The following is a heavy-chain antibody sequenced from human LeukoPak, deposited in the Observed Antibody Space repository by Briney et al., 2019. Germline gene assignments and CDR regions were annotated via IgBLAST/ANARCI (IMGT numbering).Heavy chain of an antibody. CDR3: ARHIGGGIEDMDV. J-gene: IGHJ6*03. CDR2: IYYSGTT. Sequence: SETLSLTCTVSGGSISHYYWSWIRQPPGKGLEWIGYIYYSGTTNYNPYLQSRVTISVDTSRNQFFLKMSSVTAADAAVYYCARHIGGGIEDMDVWGKGTKVTVSS. V-gene: IGHV4-59*08. D-gene: IGHD3-16*02. CDR1: GGSISHYY.